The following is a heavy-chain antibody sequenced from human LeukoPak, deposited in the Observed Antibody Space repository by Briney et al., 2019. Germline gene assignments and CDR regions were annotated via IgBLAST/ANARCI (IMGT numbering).Heavy chain of an antibody. CDR1: GFTFSSYA. D-gene: IGHD3-22*01. J-gene: IGHJ4*02. Sequence: GGSLRLSCAASGFTFSSYAMHRVRQAPGKGLEWVAVISYDGSNKYYADSVKGRFTISRDNSKNTLYLQMNSLRAEDTAVYYCARGYDSSGYYYAYYFDYWGQGTLVTVSS. V-gene: IGHV3-30-3*01. CDR3: ARGYDSSGYYYAYYFDY. CDR2: ISYDGSNK.